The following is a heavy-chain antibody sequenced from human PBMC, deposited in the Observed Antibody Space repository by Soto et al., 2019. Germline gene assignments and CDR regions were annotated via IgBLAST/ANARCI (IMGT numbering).Heavy chain of an antibody. V-gene: IGHV4-59*12. Sequence: SETLSLTCTVSGGSISHYHWNWIRQAPGKGMEWIGYIFYNGSTHYNPSLKSRVTISVDTSKNQFSLKLSSVTAADTAVYYCASYCSSTSCYASHAFDIWGQGTMVTVSS. CDR1: GGSISHYH. J-gene: IGHJ3*02. CDR2: IFYNGST. D-gene: IGHD2-2*01. CDR3: ASYCSSTSCYASHAFDI.